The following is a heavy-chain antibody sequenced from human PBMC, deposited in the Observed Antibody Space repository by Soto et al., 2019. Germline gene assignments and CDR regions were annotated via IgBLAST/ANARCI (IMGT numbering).Heavy chain of an antibody. V-gene: IGHV4-59*08. CDR2: IYYSGST. D-gene: IGHD2-2*01. J-gene: IGHJ6*03. Sequence: SETLSLTCTVSGGSISSYYWSWIRQPPGKGLEWIGYIYYSGSTNYNPSLKSRVTISVDTSKNQFSLKLSSVTAADTAVYYCARHGFFMGVGVVPAAMPLRNYYYYMDVWGKGTTVTVSS. CDR3: ARHGFFMGVGVVPAAMPLRNYYYYMDV. CDR1: GGSISSYY.